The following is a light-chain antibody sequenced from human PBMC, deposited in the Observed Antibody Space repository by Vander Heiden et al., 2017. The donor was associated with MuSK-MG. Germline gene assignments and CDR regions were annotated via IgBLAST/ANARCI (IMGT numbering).Light chain of an antibody. J-gene: IGKJ5*01. V-gene: IGKV3-15*01. CDR3: QQTKDWPPIT. Sequence: ETVMTQSPATLSVSPGERATLSCRASQTIKSHLAWYQQKPGRAPRLLIYGASTRATGIPASFSGSGYGTEFTLTITSRQLEDFAVYYCQQTKDWPPITFGQGTQMEI. CDR1: QTIKSH. CDR2: GAS.